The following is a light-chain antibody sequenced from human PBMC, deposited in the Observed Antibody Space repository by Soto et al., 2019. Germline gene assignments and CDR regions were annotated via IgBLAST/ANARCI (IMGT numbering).Light chain of an antibody. Sequence: DIVMTQSPDSLAVSLGERATINCKSSQSVLYSSNNKNYLAWYQQKPGQPPKLLIYWASTRESGVPDRFSGSGSGTDFTLTISSLQREDFATYYCQQANSFPLTFGQGTRLEI. J-gene: IGKJ5*01. CDR1: QSVLYSSNNKNY. CDR3: QQANSFPLT. CDR2: WAS. V-gene: IGKV4-1*01.